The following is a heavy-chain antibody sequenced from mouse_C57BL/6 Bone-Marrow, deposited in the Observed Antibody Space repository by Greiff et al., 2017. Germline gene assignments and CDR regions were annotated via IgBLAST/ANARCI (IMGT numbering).Heavy chain of an antibody. CDR3: ASWCAY. Sequence: VQLQQSGAELATPGASVKLSCKASGYTFTSYWMHWVKQRPGQGLEWIGYINPSSGYTKYNQKFKYKATLTADKSSSTAYMQLSSLTYEDSAVYYCASWCAYWGQGTLDTVSA. CDR1: GYTFTSYW. V-gene: IGHV1-7*01. CDR2: INPSSGYT. J-gene: IGHJ3*01.